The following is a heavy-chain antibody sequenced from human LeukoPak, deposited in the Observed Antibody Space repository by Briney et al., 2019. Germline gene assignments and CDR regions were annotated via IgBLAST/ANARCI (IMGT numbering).Heavy chain of an antibody. V-gene: IGHV1-69*04. J-gene: IGHJ3*02. Sequence: SVKVSCKASGGTFSSYAISWVRPAPGQGLEWRGRIIPILGIANYAQKFQGRVTITADKSTSTAYMELSSLRSEDTAVYYCARVGDIVATIVGAFDIWGQGTMVTVSS. CDR2: IIPILGIA. CDR1: GGTFSSYA. CDR3: ARVGDIVATIVGAFDI. D-gene: IGHD5-12*01.